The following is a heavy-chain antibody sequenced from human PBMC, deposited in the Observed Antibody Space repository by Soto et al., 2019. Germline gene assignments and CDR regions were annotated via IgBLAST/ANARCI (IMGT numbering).Heavy chain of an antibody. V-gene: IGHV1-69*13. CDR3: ARGVSYKGGYYYDSSGYQHPYNWFDP. D-gene: IGHD3-22*01. CDR1: GGTFSSYA. Sequence: ASVKVSCKASGGTFSSYAISWVRQAPGQGLEWMGGIIPIFGTANYAQKFQGRVTITADESTSTAYMELSSLRSEDTAVYYCARGVSYKGGYYYDSSGYQHPYNWFDPWGQGTLVTVSS. J-gene: IGHJ5*02. CDR2: IIPIFGTA.